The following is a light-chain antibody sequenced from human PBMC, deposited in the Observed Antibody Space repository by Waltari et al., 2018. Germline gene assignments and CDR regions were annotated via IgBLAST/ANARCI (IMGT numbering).Light chain of an antibody. J-gene: IGLJ3*02. CDR3: SAWDDSLEGWV. Sequence: QSVLTQPPSVSGTPGQRVTISCSGSSSNIGSNNVIWYQQLPGTAPKLLIYANHRYPSGVPGTVSFSKPATSASLAISGLQPEDEADYSCSAWDDSLEGWVFGGGTKLTVL. CDR2: ANH. V-gene: IGLV1-44*01. CDR1: SSNIGSNN.